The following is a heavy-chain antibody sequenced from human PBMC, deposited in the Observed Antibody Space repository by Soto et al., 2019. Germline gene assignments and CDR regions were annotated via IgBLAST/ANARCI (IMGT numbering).Heavy chain of an antibody. CDR2: INGYNGNT. CDR1: GYTFTSYG. CDR3: ARMGDVPYYYYGMDV. Sequence: QVQLVQSGAEVKKPGASVKVSCKASGYTFTSYGITWVRQAPGQGLEWLGWINGYNGNTNYAQKLQGRGTXTXXXSXRTAYMELRSLRSDDTAVYYCARMGDVPYYYYGMDVWGQGTTVTVSS. V-gene: IGHV1-18*01. J-gene: IGHJ6*02. D-gene: IGHD3-16*01.